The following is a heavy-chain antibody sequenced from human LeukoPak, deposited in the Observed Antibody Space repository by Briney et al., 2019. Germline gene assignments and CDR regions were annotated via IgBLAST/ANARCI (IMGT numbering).Heavy chain of an antibody. CDR1: GFTFSSYS. D-gene: IGHD4-11*01. Sequence: GGSLRLSCAASGFTFSSYSMNWVRQAPGKGLEWVSSISRSGSTKYYADSVKGRFTISRDNAKNSLFLQMNSLRAEDTAVYYCARVGTVTIDYWGQGTLVTVSS. V-gene: IGHV3-48*04. CDR3: ARVGTVTIDY. J-gene: IGHJ4*02. CDR2: ISRSGSTK.